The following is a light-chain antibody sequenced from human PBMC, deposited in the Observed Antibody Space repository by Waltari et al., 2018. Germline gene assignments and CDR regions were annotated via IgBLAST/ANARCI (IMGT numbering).Light chain of an antibody. Sequence: QSVLTQPPSASGTPGQRVTISCSGSSSNIGSNTVNWYQQLPGTAPKLLIYSNNPPPSGVPDRFSGSKSGTSAALAISGLQSEDEADYYGAAWDDSLNGWVFGGGTKLTVL. CDR3: AAWDDSLNGWV. V-gene: IGLV1-44*01. J-gene: IGLJ3*02. CDR2: SNN. CDR1: SSNIGSNT.